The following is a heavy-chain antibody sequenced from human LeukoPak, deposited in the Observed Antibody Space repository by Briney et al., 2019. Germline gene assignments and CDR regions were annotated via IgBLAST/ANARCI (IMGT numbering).Heavy chain of an antibody. J-gene: IGHJ4*02. CDR1: GDSVSSNSAA. CDR2: TYYRSEWYN. Sequence: PSQTLSLTCAISGDSVSSNSAAWTWIRHSPSRCLEWLGKTYYRSEWYNDYAESVKSRIIINPDTSKNQFSLQLNSVTPEDTAMYYCARDVNWNYDYWGQGTLVTVSS. V-gene: IGHV6-1*01. CDR3: ARDVNWNYDY. D-gene: IGHD1-7*01.